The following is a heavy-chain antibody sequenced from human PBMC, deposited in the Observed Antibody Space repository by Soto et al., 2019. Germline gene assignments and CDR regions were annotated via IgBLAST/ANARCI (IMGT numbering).Heavy chain of an antibody. D-gene: IGHD2-15*01. Sequence: QVQLVQSGAEVKKPGSSVKVSCKASGGTFSSYTISWVRQAPGQGLEWMGRIIPILGIANYAQQFQGRVPITADKSTSTAYMELSSLRSEDTAVYYCARDHQDIVVVVAAPTWFDPWGQGTLVTVSS. V-gene: IGHV1-69*08. CDR3: ARDHQDIVVVVAAPTWFDP. J-gene: IGHJ5*02. CDR1: GGTFSSYT. CDR2: IIPILGIA.